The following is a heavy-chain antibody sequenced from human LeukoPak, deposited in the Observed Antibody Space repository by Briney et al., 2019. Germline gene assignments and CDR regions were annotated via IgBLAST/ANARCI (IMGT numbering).Heavy chain of an antibody. CDR2: IRGSGDPT. CDR3: ARPSGYSGYDCDC. Sequence: PGGSLRLSCAASGFTFKTYAMNWVRQAPGKGLEWVSGIRGSGDPTYYANSVMGRFTISRDNSRNTLYLQMNSLRAEDTAVYYCARPSGYSGYDCDCWGQGTLVTVSS. J-gene: IGHJ4*02. CDR1: GFTFKTYA. D-gene: IGHD5-12*01. V-gene: IGHV3-23*01.